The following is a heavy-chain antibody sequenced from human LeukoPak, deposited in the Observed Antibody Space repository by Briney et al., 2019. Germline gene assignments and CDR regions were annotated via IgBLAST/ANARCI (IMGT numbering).Heavy chain of an antibody. CDR3: AREGYCSGGSCWEFYYYYYMDV. CDR1: GFTFSSYS. V-gene: IGHV3-21*01. CDR2: ISSSSSYV. Sequence: GGSLRPSCAASGFTFSSYSMNWVRQAPGKGLKWVSSISSSSSYVYYADSVKGRFTISRDNAKNSLYLQMNSLRAEDTAVYYCAREGYCSGGSCWEFYYYYYMDVWGKGTTVTVSS. D-gene: IGHD2-15*01. J-gene: IGHJ6*03.